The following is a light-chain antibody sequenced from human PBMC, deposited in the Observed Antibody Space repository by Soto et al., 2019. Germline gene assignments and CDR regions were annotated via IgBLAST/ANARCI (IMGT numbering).Light chain of an antibody. CDR3: QSYGTGIQGV. CDR1: SGSIASNY. J-gene: IGLJ3*02. Sequence: NFMLTQPHSVSESPGKTVTISCTRSSGSIASNYVQWYQQRPGSAPTPVIYEDHLRPSGVPDRFSGSIDRSSNSASLTISGLKTEDEADYFCQSYGTGIQGVFGGGTKLTVL. V-gene: IGLV6-57*04. CDR2: EDH.